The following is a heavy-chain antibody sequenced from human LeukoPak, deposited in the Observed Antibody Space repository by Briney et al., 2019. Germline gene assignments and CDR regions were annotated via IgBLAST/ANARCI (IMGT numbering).Heavy chain of an antibody. Sequence: RGESLKISCKGSGYSFTYYWIGWVRQMPGKGLEWMGIIYPGDSDTRYSPSFQGQVTISADKSISTAYLQWSSLKASDTAMYYCARHRFGELSLTPFDYWGQGTLVTVSS. V-gene: IGHV5-51*01. D-gene: IGHD3-10*01. CDR2: IYPGDSDT. CDR1: GYSFTYYW. CDR3: ARHRFGELSLTPFDY. J-gene: IGHJ4*02.